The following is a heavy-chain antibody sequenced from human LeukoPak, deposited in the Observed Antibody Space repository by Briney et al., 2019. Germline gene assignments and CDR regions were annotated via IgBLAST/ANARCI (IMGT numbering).Heavy chain of an antibody. CDR2: IYHSGSP. CDR1: GGSISSNNW. CDR3: ARVNINNWHSCDY. V-gene: IGHV4-4*02. J-gene: IGHJ4*02. Sequence: SGTLSLTCAVSGGSISSNNWWGWVRQPPGKGLEWIGEIYHSGSPNYNPSHKSRVTISVDKSRNHFSLNLSSVTAADTAVYYCARVNINNWHSCDYWGQGTLVTVSS. D-gene: IGHD1-1*01.